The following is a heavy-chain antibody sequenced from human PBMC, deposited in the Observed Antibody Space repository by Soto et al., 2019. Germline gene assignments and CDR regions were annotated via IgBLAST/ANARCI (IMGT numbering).Heavy chain of an antibody. CDR1: GFSFNNAW. Sequence: GGSLRLSCEASGFSFNNAWMSWIRQAPGKGLEWVGRIKSKTDGGTTDYAAPVKGRFTISRDDSKNTLYLQMNSLKNEDTAVYYCSFQESTTVTTFEFWGQGTLVTVSS. V-gene: IGHV3-15*01. J-gene: IGHJ4*01. D-gene: IGHD4-17*01. CDR3: SFQESTTVTTFEF. CDR2: IKSKTDGGTT.